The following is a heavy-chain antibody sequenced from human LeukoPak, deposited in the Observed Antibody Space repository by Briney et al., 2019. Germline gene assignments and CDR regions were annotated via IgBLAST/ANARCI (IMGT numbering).Heavy chain of an antibody. J-gene: IGHJ4*02. Sequence: ASVKVSCKASGYTFTGYYMHWLRQAPGHGLEWMGWINPNSGGTNYAQKFQGRVTMTRDTSISTAYMELSRLRSDDTAVCYCARSSGWYPTYYFDYWGQGTLVTVSS. CDR1: GYTFTGYY. V-gene: IGHV1-2*02. CDR2: INPNSGGT. CDR3: ARSSGWYPTYYFDY. D-gene: IGHD6-19*01.